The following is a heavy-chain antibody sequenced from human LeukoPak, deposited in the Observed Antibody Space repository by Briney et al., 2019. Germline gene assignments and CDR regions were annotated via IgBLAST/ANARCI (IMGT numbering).Heavy chain of an antibody. J-gene: IGHJ4*02. V-gene: IGHV1-69*06. CDR2: IIPIFGTA. CDR3: ARVTGRHFDWLPYFDY. D-gene: IGHD3-9*01. CDR1: GGTFSSYA. Sequence: GASVKVSCKASGGTFSSYAISWVRQAPGQGLEWMGGIIPIFGTANYAQKFQGRVTITADKSTSTAYMELSSLRSDDTAVYYCARVTGRHFDWLPYFDYWGQGTLVTVSS.